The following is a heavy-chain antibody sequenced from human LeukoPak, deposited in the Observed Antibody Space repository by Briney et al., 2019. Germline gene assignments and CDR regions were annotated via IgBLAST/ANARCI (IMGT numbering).Heavy chain of an antibody. Sequence: GRSLRLSCAASGFTFSSYAMSWVRQAPGKGLEWVSAISGSGGSTYYADSVKGRFTISRDNSKNTLYLQMNSLRAEDTAVYYCAKSPVVVVAEFDYWGQGTLVTVSS. CDR1: GFTFSSYA. J-gene: IGHJ4*02. CDR2: ISGSGGST. CDR3: AKSPVVVVAEFDY. V-gene: IGHV3-23*01. D-gene: IGHD2-15*01.